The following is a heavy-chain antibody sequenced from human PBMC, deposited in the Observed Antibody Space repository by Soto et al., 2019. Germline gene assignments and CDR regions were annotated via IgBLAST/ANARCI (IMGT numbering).Heavy chain of an antibody. Sequence: SETLSLTCTVSGASISRYYWSWFRQPPGKGLEWIGYIYYSGSTNYNPSLKSRVTISVDTSKNQFSLKVNSVTAADTAVYYCARQRTGTNLDYWCQGTHVTVFS. V-gene: IGHV4-59*01. J-gene: IGHJ4*02. CDR1: GASISRYY. D-gene: IGHD1-1*01. CDR3: ARQRTGTNLDY. CDR2: IYYSGST.